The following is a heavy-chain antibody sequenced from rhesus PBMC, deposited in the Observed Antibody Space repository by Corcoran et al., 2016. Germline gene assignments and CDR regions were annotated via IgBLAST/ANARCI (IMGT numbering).Heavy chain of an antibody. CDR3: ARDRPFDY. V-gene: IGHV3S11*01. Sequence: EVQLVESGGGLVQPGGSLRLSCAASGFTFGHYWMSWVRPAPGKGLGWVGFIKNKADGGTATYAESVKGRFTMSRDDSKNTLYLQMNSLKTEDTAVYYCARDRPFDYWGQGVLVTVSS. CDR1: GFTFGHYW. J-gene: IGHJ4*01. CDR2: IKNKADGGTA.